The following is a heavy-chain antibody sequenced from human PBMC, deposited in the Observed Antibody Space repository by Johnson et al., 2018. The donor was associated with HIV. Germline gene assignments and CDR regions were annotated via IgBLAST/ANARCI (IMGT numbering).Heavy chain of an antibody. CDR1: GYTFSSYG. CDR3: AKSTQANILRESGPYGAFDI. Sequence: QVQLVESGGGVVQPGRSLRLSCAASGYTFSSYGMHWVRQAPGKELEWVAVTWYDGSNKYYADSVTGRFPISRDNAKNTLYVQMNSLRAEDTAVYYCAKSTQANILRESGPYGAFDIWGQGTMVTVSS. D-gene: IGHD3-10*01. J-gene: IGHJ3*02. V-gene: IGHV3-33*06. CDR2: TWYDGSNK.